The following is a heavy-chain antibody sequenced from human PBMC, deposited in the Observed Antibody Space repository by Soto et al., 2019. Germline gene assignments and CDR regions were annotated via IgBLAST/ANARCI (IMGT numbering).Heavy chain of an antibody. CDR1: CYNFTSSG. V-gene: IGHV1-18*01. CDR2: NAPYNGDT. J-gene: IGHJ6*02. Sequence: GAAVKVSCKASCYNFTSSGISWLRQAPGRRHEWMGWNAPYNGDTNYAQKVHGRVTMTTDTSTSTVHMEVRSLRSDDTAVYYCLREGVAGYYYYGMDVWGQGTPVTVSS. D-gene: IGHD5-12*01. CDR3: LREGVAGYYYYGMDV.